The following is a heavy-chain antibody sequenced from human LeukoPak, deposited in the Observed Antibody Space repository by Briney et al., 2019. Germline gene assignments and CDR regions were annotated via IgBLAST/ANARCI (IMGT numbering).Heavy chain of an antibody. J-gene: IGHJ1*01. Sequence: GRSLRLSCAASGFTFSSYAMHWVRQAPGKGLEWVAVIWYDGSKKHYADSVKGRFTISRDNSKNTLDLQMNSLRAEDTAVYYCARDRCINDNCDSSSEYFQHWGQGTLVTVSS. CDR3: ARDRCINDNCDSSSEYFQH. V-gene: IGHV3-33*08. D-gene: IGHD2-8*01. CDR2: IWYDGSKK. CDR1: GFTFSSYA.